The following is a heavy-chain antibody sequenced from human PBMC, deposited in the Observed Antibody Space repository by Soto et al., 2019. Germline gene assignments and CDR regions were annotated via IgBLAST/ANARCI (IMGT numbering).Heavy chain of an antibody. CDR2: IYYSGST. V-gene: IGHV4-59*01. CDR1: GGSISSYY. D-gene: IGHD3-3*01. Sequence: SETLSLTCTVSGGSISSYYWSWIRQPPGKGLEWIGYIYYSGSTNYNPSLKSRVTISVDTSKNQFSLKLSSVTAADTAVYYCARSHPDYDFWSGEPRQSPYDYWGQGTLVTVSS. CDR3: ARSHPDYDFWSGEPRQSPYDY. J-gene: IGHJ4*02.